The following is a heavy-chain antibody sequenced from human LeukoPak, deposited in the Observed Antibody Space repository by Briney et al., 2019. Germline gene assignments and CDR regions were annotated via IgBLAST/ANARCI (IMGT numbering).Heavy chain of an antibody. V-gene: IGHV3-21*01. J-gene: IGHJ3*02. D-gene: IGHD3-22*01. CDR2: ISSSSSYI. Sequence: GGSLRLSCAASGFTFSSYSMNWVRQAPGKGLEWVSSISSSSSYIYYADSVKGRFTISRDSAKNSLYLQMNSLRAEDTAVYYCARNPLNYYDSSEGAFDIWGQGTMVTVSS. CDR3: ARNPLNYYDSSEGAFDI. CDR1: GFTFSSYS.